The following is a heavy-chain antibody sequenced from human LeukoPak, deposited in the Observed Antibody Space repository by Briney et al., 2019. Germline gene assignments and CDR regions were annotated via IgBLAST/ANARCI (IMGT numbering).Heavy chain of an antibody. CDR2: ISAYNGNT. V-gene: IGHV1-18*01. J-gene: IGHJ4*02. Sequence: GASVKVSCKASGYTFTSYGISWVRQAPGQGLEWMGWISAYNGNTNYAQKLQGRVTMTTDTSTSTAYMELRSLRSDDTAVYYCARDGARSYYDILTGYPYYFDYWGQGTLVTVSS. CDR1: GYTFTSYG. D-gene: IGHD3-9*01. CDR3: ARDGARSYYDILTGYPYYFDY.